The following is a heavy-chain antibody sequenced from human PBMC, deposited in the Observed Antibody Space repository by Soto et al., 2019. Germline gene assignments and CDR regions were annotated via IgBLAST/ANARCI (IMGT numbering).Heavy chain of an antibody. D-gene: IGHD6-6*01. Sequence: SETLSLTCTVSGDSISSSSYYLGWIRQPPGKGLEWIGSIFYSGSTYYNPSLRSRVIISVDTSKNQFSLKLSSVTAADTAVYYCARVQLDHGMDVWGQGPAVTFSS. CDR1: GDSISSSSYY. CDR3: ARVQLDHGMDV. V-gene: IGHV4-39*01. CDR2: IFYSGST. J-gene: IGHJ6*02.